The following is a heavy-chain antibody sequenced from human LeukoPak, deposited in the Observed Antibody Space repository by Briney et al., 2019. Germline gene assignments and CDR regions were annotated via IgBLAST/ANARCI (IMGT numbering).Heavy chain of an antibody. Sequence: GGSLRLSCAASGFTFRSYAMSWVRQAPGKGLEWVSISGGGDIADYADSVKGRFTLSRDISKNTLYLQMNSLRAEDTAVYYCARSYFGSGTSYGMDVWGQGTTVTVSS. CDR1: GFTFRSYA. J-gene: IGHJ6*02. CDR3: ARSYFGSGTSYGMDV. D-gene: IGHD3-10*01. V-gene: IGHV3-23*01. CDR2: ISGGGDIA.